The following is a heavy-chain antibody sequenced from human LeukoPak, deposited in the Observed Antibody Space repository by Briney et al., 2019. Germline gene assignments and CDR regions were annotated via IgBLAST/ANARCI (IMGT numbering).Heavy chain of an antibody. D-gene: IGHD1-26*01. CDR1: GFTFSSYG. CDR3: AKTGGSQDIDY. CDR2: IWYDGSNK. J-gene: IGHJ4*02. V-gene: IGHV3-30*02. Sequence: GGSLRLSCAASGFTFSSYGMHWVRQAPGKGLEWVAVIWYDGSNKYYADSVKGRFTISRDNSKNRLYLQMNSLRAEDTAVYYCAKTGGSQDIDYWGQGTQVTVSS.